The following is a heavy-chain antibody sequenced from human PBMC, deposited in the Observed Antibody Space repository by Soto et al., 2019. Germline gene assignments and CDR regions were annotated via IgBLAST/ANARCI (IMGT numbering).Heavy chain of an antibody. V-gene: IGHV3-30*03. CDR1: GFTFNSYG. D-gene: IGHD1-26*01. J-gene: IGHJ4*02. CDR2: ISFDGSSQ. CDR3: AAFLLGPTEGFDY. Sequence: QVQLVESWGGVVQPGRSLRLSCAASGFTFNSYGMHWVRQAPGKGLEWVAVISFDGSSQNYADSVKGRFTVSRDNSKNTVYLQMNSLRAEDTAVYYCAAFLLGPTEGFDYWGQGTLVTVSS.